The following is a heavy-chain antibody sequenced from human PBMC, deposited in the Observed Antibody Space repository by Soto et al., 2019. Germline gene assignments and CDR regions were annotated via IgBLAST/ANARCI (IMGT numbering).Heavy chain of an antibody. V-gene: IGHV4-4*02. J-gene: IGHJ4*02. Sequence: QVQLQESGPGLVKPSGTLSLTCAVSGGSFTSNNWWTWVRQPPGQGLEWSGEIYRTGSTNYNPSLTSRVTISLDKSENQFSLKVTSLTAADTAVYYCASRDPGTSVDYWGQGTLVTVSS. CDR1: GGSFTSNNW. CDR2: IYRTGST. CDR3: ASRDPGTSVDY. D-gene: IGHD1-7*01.